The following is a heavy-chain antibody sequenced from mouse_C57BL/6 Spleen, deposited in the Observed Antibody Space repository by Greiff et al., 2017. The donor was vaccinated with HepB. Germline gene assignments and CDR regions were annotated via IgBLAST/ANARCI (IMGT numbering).Heavy chain of an antibody. CDR3: ARSGDGYDGYYGLDY. CDR1: GYAFSSYW. Sequence: QVQLKQSGAELVKPGASVKISCKASGYAFSSYWMNWVKQRPGKGLEWIGQIYPGDGDTNYNGKFKGKATLTADKSSSTAYMQLSSLTSEDSAVYFCARSGDGYDGYYGLDYWGQGTTLTVSS. CDR2: IYPGDGDT. J-gene: IGHJ2*01. V-gene: IGHV1-80*01. D-gene: IGHD2-3*01.